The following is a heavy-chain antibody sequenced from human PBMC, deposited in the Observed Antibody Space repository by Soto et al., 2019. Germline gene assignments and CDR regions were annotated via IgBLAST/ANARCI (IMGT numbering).Heavy chain of an antibody. CDR3: ARPPSAYYDFWIGYYSLAAFDI. CDR2: ISSSSSYI. D-gene: IGHD3-3*01. V-gene: IGHV3-21*01. CDR1: GFTFSSYS. J-gene: IGHJ3*02. Sequence: PGGSLRLSCAASGFTFSSYSMNWVRQAPGKGLEWVSSISSSSSYIYYADSVKGRFTISRDNAKNSLYLQMNSLRAEDTAVYYCARPPSAYYDFWIGYYSLAAFDIWGQGTMVTVSS.